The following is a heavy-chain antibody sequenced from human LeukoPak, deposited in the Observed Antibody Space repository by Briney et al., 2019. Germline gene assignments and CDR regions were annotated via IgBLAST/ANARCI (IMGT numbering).Heavy chain of an antibody. J-gene: IGHJ4*02. V-gene: IGHV3-74*01. CDR2: IKEDGTYT. Sequence: GGSLRLSCAASGFSFSKYWMHWVRQTPGEGLVWVARIKEDGTYTSYADSVKGRFTISRDNAKNTVFLQMNSLRAEDTAVYYCARDFDMGVTPGDDFDFWGQGTLVTVSS. CDR3: ARDFDMGVTPGDDFDF. D-gene: IGHD3-9*01. CDR1: GFSFSKYW.